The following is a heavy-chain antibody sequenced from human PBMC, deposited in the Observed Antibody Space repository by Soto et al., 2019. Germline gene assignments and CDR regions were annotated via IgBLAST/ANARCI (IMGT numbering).Heavy chain of an antibody. CDR3: ATGGYCSSTSCYNFFDY. CDR1: GYSFTTYW. D-gene: IGHD2-2*02. CDR2: IYHGDADT. J-gene: IGHJ4*02. V-gene: IGHV5-51*01. Sequence: GGCLKISCKGSGYSFTTYWIGWVRQMPGKGLEWMGIIYHGDADTRYSPSFQGQVTISADKSISTAYLQWSSLKASDTAMYYCATGGYCSSTSCYNFFDYWGQGTLVTVSS.